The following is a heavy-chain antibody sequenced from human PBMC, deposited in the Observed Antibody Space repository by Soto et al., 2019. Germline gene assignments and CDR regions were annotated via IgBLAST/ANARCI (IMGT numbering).Heavy chain of an antibody. Sequence: EVQLVESGGGLVQPGGSLRLSCAASGFTFSSVRSYWMSWVRQAPGKGLEWVANIKLDGSERYYVDSVKGRFTISRDDARNSLYLQMYSLRAEDTAIYYCARGYYWGQGTLVSVSS. D-gene: IGHD2-15*01. CDR2: IKLDGSER. CDR1: GFTFSSVRSYW. J-gene: IGHJ4*02. CDR3: ARGYY. V-gene: IGHV3-7*01.